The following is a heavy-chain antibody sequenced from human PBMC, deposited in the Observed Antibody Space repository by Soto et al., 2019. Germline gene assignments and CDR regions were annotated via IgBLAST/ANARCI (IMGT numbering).Heavy chain of an antibody. CDR2: ISWDGGST. Sequence: PGGSLRLPCAASGFTFDDYTMHWVRQAPGKGLEWVSLISWDGGSTYYADSVKGRFTISRDNSKNSLYLQMNSLRTEDTALYYCAKDGRDYVWGSYRYYYYGMDVWGQGTTVTVSS. CDR1: GFTFDDYT. D-gene: IGHD3-16*02. V-gene: IGHV3-43*01. CDR3: AKDGRDYVWGSYRYYYYGMDV. J-gene: IGHJ6*02.